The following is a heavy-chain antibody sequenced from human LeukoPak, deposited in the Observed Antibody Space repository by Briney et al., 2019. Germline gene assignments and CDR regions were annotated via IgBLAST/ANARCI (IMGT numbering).Heavy chain of an antibody. CDR3: AKDPAAGRRNYFDY. J-gene: IGHJ4*02. Sequence: SGRSLRLSCAASGFTFDDYAMNWVRQAPGKGQEWISGISWNSGSIGYADSVKGRFTISRDNAKNSLYLQMNSLRAEDTALYYCAKDPAAGRRNYFDYWGQGTLVTVSS. V-gene: IGHV3-9*01. CDR2: ISWNSGSI. D-gene: IGHD6-13*01. CDR1: GFTFDDYA.